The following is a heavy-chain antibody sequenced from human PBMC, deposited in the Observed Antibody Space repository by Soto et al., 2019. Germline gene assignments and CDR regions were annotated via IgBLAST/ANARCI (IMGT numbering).Heavy chain of an antibody. CDR3: ARVSGYYLPDY. J-gene: IGHJ4*02. D-gene: IGHD5-12*01. Sequence: ASVKVSCKASGYTFTNYATHWVRQAPGQGLEWMGWINAGNGNTKYSQKFQGRVTITRDTSASTAYMELSSLRSEDTAVYYCARVSGYYLPDYWGQGTLVTVSP. CDR2: INAGNGNT. V-gene: IGHV1-3*01. CDR1: GYTFTNYA.